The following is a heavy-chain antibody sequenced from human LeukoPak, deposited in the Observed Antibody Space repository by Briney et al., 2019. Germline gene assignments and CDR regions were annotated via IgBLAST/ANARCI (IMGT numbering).Heavy chain of an antibody. CDR2: ISSSSSYI. J-gene: IGHJ5*02. D-gene: IGHD3-3*01. Sequence: GGSLRLSCAASGFTFSSYSMNWLRQAPAKELEWVSSISSSSSYIYYADSVKGRFSISRDNAKNSLYLQMNSLRAEDTAVYYCARMRGVCWFDPWGQGTLVTVSS. V-gene: IGHV3-21*01. CDR1: GFTFSSYS. CDR3: ARMRGVCWFDP.